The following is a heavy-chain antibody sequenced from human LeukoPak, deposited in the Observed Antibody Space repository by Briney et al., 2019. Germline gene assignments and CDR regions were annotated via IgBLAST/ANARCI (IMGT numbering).Heavy chain of an antibody. CDR1: GYTFTGYY. D-gene: IGHD1-26*01. CDR3: AREKYSGGYLLDY. V-gene: IGHV1-2*02. Sequence: ASVKVSCKASGYTFTGYYLHWVRQAPGQGLEWMGWINPNSGGTSCAQKFQGRVTMTRDTSISTAYMELSSLRSDDTAVYYCAREKYSGGYLLDYWGQGTLVTVSS. CDR2: INPNSGGT. J-gene: IGHJ4*02.